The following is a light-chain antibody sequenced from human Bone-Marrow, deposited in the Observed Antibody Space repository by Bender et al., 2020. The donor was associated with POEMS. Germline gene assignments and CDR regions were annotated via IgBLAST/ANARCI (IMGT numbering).Light chain of an antibody. V-gene: IGLV1-44*01. CDR2: SNY. CDR1: DSNFGGNN. CDR3: AAYTSSRYV. Sequence: QSVLTQPPSASGTPGQSVIISCSGTDSNFGGNNVNWYQHLPGTAPRLVVYSNYQRPLGISSRFSGSKSATTASLTSSGLQDEDEDDYYCAAYTSSRYVFGAGTKLTVL. J-gene: IGLJ1*01.